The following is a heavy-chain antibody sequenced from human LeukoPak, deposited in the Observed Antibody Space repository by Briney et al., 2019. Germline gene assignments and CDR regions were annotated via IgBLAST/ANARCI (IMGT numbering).Heavy chain of an antibody. CDR2: ISAYNGNT. CDR1: GYTFTSYG. J-gene: IGHJ6*03. CDR3: ARRSGEQWLYYRYYYYYYMDV. V-gene: IGHV1-18*01. D-gene: IGHD6-19*01. Sequence: ASVKVSCKASGYTFTSYGISWVRQAPGQGLEWMGWISAYNGNTNYAQKLQGRVTMTTDTSTSTAYMELRSLRSDDTAVYYCARRSGEQWLYYRYYYYYYMDVWGKGTTVTISS.